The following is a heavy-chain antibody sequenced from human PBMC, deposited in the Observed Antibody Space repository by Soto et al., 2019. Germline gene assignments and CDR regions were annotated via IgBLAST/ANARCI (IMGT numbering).Heavy chain of an antibody. CDR3: AQGAAGDY. CDR1: GFTFSSYG. J-gene: IGHJ4*02. CDR2: ISYDGSNK. Sequence: QVQLVESGGGVVQPGRSLRLSCAASGFTFSSYGMHWVRQAPGKGLEWVAVISYDGSNKYYADSVKGRFTISRDNSKNTLYLQMHSLRAEDTAVYYCAQGAAGDYWGQGTLVTVSS. V-gene: IGHV3-30*18. D-gene: IGHD3-10*01.